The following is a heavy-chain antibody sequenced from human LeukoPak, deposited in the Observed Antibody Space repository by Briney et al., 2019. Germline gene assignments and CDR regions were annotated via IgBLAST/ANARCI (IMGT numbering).Heavy chain of an antibody. CDR1: GGTFSSYA. CDR3: ARGPLYGGNPTYYYYGMDV. V-gene: IGHV1-69*04. J-gene: IGHJ6*02. Sequence: SVTVSCKASGGTFSSYAISWVRQAPGQGLEWMGRIIPILGIANYAQKFQGRVTITADKSTSTAYMELSSLRSEDTAVYYCARGPLYGGNPTYYYYGMDVWGQGTTVTVSS. D-gene: IGHD4-23*01. CDR2: IIPILGIA.